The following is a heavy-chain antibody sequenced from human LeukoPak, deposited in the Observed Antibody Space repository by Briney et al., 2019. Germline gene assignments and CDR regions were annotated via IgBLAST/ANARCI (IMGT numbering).Heavy chain of an antibody. J-gene: IGHJ4*02. Sequence: GESLRISCKGSGYSFTSYWIGWVRQMSGKVLEWMAIIHPADPDTRYSPSFQGQVTISVDKSISTAYLQWSSLQASDTAIHYCARWPTGSSSSYFDYWGQGTLVTVSS. V-gene: IGHV5-51*01. CDR2: IHPADPDT. CDR1: GYSFTSYW. D-gene: IGHD6-6*01. CDR3: ARWPTGSSSSYFDY.